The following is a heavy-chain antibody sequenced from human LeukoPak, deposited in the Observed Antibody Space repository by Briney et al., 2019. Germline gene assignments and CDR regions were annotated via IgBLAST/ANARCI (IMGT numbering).Heavy chain of an antibody. Sequence: SQTLSLTCAISGDSVSSNSAAWHWVRQSPSRGLEWLGRTYYRSRWYNDYAVSVESRITINADTSKNQFSLQMNSVTPEDTAVYYCAAGSSGSSNYYFGYWGQGTLVTVSS. CDR2: TYYRSRWYN. V-gene: IGHV6-1*01. D-gene: IGHD3-10*01. CDR1: GDSVSSNSAA. CDR3: AAGSSGSSNYYFGY. J-gene: IGHJ4*02.